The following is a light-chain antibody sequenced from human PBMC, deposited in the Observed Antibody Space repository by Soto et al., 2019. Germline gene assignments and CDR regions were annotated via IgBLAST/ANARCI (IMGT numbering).Light chain of an antibody. CDR3: QQLRSYPST. CDR1: QDISNS. Sequence: DIQITQSPSSLSASVGDRVTISCQASQDISNSLNWYQQKPGKAPTLLIYAASTLQSGVPSRFSGSGFGTDFTLTISSLQAEDFASYYCQQLRSYPSTFGGGTKVDIK. J-gene: IGKJ4*01. CDR2: AAS. V-gene: IGKV1-9*01.